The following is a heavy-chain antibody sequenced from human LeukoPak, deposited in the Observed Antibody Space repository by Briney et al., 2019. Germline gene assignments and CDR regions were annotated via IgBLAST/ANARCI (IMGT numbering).Heavy chain of an antibody. J-gene: IGHJ4*02. V-gene: IGHV1-2*02. D-gene: IGHD5-18*01. CDR2: INPNSGGT. CDR3: ARGSAGYSYGLFDY. Sequence: ASVKVSCKSSGYTFTGYYMHWVRQAPGQGLEWMGWINPNSGGTNYAQKFQGRVTMTRDTSISTAYMELRRLRSDDTAVYYCARGSAGYSYGLFDYWGQGTLVTVSS. CDR1: GYTFTGYY.